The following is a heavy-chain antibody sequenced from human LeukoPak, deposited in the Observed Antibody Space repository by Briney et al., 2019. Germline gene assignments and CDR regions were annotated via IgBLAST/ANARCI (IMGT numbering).Heavy chain of an antibody. CDR3: ARESGLHSSSWYVDY. D-gene: IGHD6-13*01. V-gene: IGHV1-2*04. CDR2: INPNSGGT. CDR1: GYTFTGYY. J-gene: IGHJ4*02. Sequence: ASVKVSCKASGYTFTGYYMHWVRQAPGQGLEWMGWINPNSGGTNYAQKFQGWVTMTRDTSISTAYMELSRLRSDDTAVYYCARESGLHSSSWYVDYWGQGTLVTVSS.